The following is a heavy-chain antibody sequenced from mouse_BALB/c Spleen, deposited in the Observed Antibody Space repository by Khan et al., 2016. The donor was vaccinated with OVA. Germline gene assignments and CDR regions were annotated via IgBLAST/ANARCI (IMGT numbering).Heavy chain of an antibody. D-gene: IGHD3-1*01. J-gene: IGHJ3*01. Sequence: EVELVESGGGLVKPGGSRKLSCAASGFTFSDYGMEWIRQGPGKGLEWITFISPLAYNFYYADKVKGRSTITRDNAKNSLYLQMSSLRSDDTAMYYCARGVTGGLSYWGQGTLVTVSA. CDR2: ISPLAYNF. V-gene: IGHV5-15*02. CDR3: ARGVTGGLSY. CDR1: GFTFSDYG.